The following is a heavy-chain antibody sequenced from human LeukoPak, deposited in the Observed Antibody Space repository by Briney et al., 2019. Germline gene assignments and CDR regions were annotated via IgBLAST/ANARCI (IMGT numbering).Heavy chain of an antibody. CDR2: ISWNSGSI. V-gene: IGHV3-9*03. Sequence: GGSLRLSCAAFGFTFDDYAMHWVRQVPGKGLEWVSGISWNSGSIGYADSVKGRFTISRDNAKNSLYLQMNSLRTEDMALYYRAKDLGSSSYFFDYWGQGTLVTVSS. CDR1: GFTFDDYA. CDR3: AKDLGSSSYFFDY. D-gene: IGHD3-22*01. J-gene: IGHJ4*02.